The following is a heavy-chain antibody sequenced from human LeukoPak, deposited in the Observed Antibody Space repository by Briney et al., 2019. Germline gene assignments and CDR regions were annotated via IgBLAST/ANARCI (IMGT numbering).Heavy chain of an antibody. J-gene: IGHJ3*02. CDR1: GYTFTSYA. CDR2: INAGNGNT. D-gene: IGHD1-1*01. Sequence: ASVKVSCKASGYTFTSYAMHWVRQAPGQRLEWMGRINAGNGNTKYSQKFQGRVTITRDTSASTAYMELSSLRSEDTAVYYCAREISARYNWNDGDAFDIWGQGTMVTVSS. V-gene: IGHV1-3*01. CDR3: AREISARYNWNDGDAFDI.